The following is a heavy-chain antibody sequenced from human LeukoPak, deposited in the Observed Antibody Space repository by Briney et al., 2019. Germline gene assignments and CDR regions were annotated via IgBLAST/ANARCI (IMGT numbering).Heavy chain of an antibody. Sequence: PGGSLRLSCAASGFTFSNFGMSWVRQAPGKGLEWVSVISGSGGSTYYADSVKGRFTISRDNSKNTLYLQMNSLRAEDTAVYYCAKSGLYYYGSGSYSPDYWGQGTLVTVSS. D-gene: IGHD3-10*01. CDR1: GFTFSNFG. V-gene: IGHV3-23*01. CDR3: AKSGLYYYGSGSYSPDY. CDR2: ISGSGGST. J-gene: IGHJ4*02.